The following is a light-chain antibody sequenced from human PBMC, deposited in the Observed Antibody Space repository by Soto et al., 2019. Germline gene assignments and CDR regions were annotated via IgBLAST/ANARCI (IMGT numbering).Light chain of an antibody. CDR1: QSVSSN. V-gene: IGKV3-20*01. J-gene: IGKJ1*01. Sequence: EILMTQSPATLSVSPGERATLSCRASQSVSSNLAWYQQKPGQAPRLLIYDASSRATGIPDRFSGSGSGTDFTLTISRLEPEDFAVYYCQQYGSSLWTFGQGTKVDNK. CDR3: QQYGSSLWT. CDR2: DAS.